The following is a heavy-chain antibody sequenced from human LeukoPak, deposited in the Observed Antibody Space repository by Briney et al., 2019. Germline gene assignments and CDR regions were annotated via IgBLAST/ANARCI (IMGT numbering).Heavy chain of an antibody. CDR2: IYYSGIT. D-gene: IGHD2-8*02. Sequence: SETLSLTCTVSGGSISSYYWSWIRQPPGKGLEWIGYIYYSGITNYNPSLKSRVTISVDTSKNQFSLKLSSVTAADTAVYYCARERCLSGVCYSSQRYFDYWGQGTLVTVSS. CDR3: ARERCLSGVCYSSQRYFDY. J-gene: IGHJ4*02. CDR1: GGSISSYY. V-gene: IGHV4-59*01.